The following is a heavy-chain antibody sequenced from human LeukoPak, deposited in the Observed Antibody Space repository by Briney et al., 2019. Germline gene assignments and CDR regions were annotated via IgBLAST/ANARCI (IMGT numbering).Heavy chain of an antibody. CDR3: ARQPSLVEGGIDV. CDR1: GYIFATHW. J-gene: IGHJ6*02. V-gene: IGHV5-51*01. D-gene: IGHD2-15*01. CDR2: IYPGDSDT. Sequence: GESLKISCKGSGYIFATHWIGWVRQMPGKGLEWMGIIYPGDSDTKYSPSFQGRVTISADKSINTAYLQWSSLKAPDTAMYYCARQPSLVEGGIDVWGQGTTVTVSS.